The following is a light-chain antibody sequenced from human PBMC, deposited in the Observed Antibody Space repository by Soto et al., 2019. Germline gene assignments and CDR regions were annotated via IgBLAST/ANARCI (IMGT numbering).Light chain of an antibody. J-gene: IGKJ4*01. V-gene: IGKV3-11*01. CDR1: QSINNY. Sequence: EIVLTQSPATLSLSPGERATISCRASQSINNYLAWYQQKPGQAPRLLIYDASNRATGIPARFSGSGSGTDFTLTISSLEPEDFAVYFCQQRSDWPLTFGGGTKVDIK. CDR2: DAS. CDR3: QQRSDWPLT.